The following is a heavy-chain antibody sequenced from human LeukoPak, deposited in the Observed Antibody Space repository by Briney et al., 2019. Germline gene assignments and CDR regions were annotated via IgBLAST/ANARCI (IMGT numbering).Heavy chain of an antibody. CDR2: IYYSGST. Sequence: SETLSLTCTVSGGSLSSYYWSWIRQPPGEGLEWIGYIYYSGSTNHNPSLKGLVTISVDTSKNQFSLKLSSVTAADTAVYYCARERVNVLRYFDWYQAHDAFDIWGQGTMVTVSS. J-gene: IGHJ3*02. V-gene: IGHV4-59*13. D-gene: IGHD3-9*01. CDR3: ARERVNVLRYFDWYQAHDAFDI. CDR1: GGSLSSYY.